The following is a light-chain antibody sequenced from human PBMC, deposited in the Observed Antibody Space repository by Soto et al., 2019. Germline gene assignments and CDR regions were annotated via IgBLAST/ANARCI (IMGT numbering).Light chain of an antibody. V-gene: IGKV1-5*01. CDR3: QQYNSYWT. CDR2: XAS. Sequence: DLRMTQSPSTLSASVGDRVTITCRDSQNIRSWLDWYQQIPWKATKLLIYXASILESRVPSMFSGSGYGTEFTITISSLQPDDVATYCCQQYNSYWTFGQGTKVDI. CDR1: QNIRSW. J-gene: IGKJ1*01.